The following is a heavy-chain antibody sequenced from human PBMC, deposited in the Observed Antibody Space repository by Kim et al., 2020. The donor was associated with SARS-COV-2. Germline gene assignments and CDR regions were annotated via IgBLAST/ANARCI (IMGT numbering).Heavy chain of an antibody. Sequence: VSVKSRITINPDTSKNQFSLQLNSVTPEDTAVYYCARYYGSGSWAYYFDYWGQGTLVTVSS. CDR3: ARYYGSGSWAYYFDY. V-gene: IGHV6-1*01. D-gene: IGHD3-10*01. J-gene: IGHJ4*02.